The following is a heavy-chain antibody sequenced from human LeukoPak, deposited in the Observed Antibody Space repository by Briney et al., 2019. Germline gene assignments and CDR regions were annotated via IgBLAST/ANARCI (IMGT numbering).Heavy chain of an antibody. Sequence: GGSLRLSCAASGFTVSSNYMSWVRQAPGKGLEWVSVIYSGGSTYYADSVKGRFTISRDNSKSTLYIQMNSLRAEDTAVYYCARDQGGSGWYYYYYYMDVWGKGTTVTVSS. CDR3: ARDQGGSGWYYYYYYMDV. V-gene: IGHV3-53*01. J-gene: IGHJ6*03. CDR1: GFTVSSNY. D-gene: IGHD6-19*01. CDR2: IYSGGST.